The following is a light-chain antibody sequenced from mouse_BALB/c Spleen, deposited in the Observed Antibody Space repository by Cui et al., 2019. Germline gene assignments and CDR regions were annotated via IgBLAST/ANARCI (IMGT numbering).Light chain of an antibody. CDR3: QQYSSYPWT. CDR1: QDVGTA. V-gene: IGKV6-23*01. Sequence: DIVMTQSHKFMSTSVGDRVSITCKASQDVGTAVAWSQQKPGQCPKLLIYWASTRHTGVPGRFTGSGSGTDFTLTISNVQSEDLADYFCQQYSSYPWTFGGGTKLEIK. J-gene: IGKJ1*01. CDR2: WAS.